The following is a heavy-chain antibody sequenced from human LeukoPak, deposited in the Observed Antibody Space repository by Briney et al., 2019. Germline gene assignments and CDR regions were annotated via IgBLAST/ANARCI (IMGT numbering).Heavy chain of an antibody. CDR3: GRVNGYYYDNSGYYSGYFQH. D-gene: IGHD3-22*01. Sequence: SQTLSLTCTVSGGSISSGGYYWSWIRQHPGKGLEWLGYIYYSGCTYYNPSLKSRLTISVDTSKNQFSLRLRSVTAADTAVYYCGRVNGYYYDNSGYYSGYFQHWGQGTLVTVSS. CDR1: GGSISSGGYY. J-gene: IGHJ1*01. CDR2: IYYSGCT. V-gene: IGHV4-31*03.